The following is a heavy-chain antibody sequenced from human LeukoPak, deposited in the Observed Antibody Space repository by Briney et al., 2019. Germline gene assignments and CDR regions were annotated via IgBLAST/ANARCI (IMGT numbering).Heavy chain of an antibody. Sequence: GGSLRVSCAASGFTFSNYWMSWVRQAPGKGLEWVANIKQDGSEKYYVDSVKGRFTISRDIAKNSLYLQMNSLRAEDTAVYYCVRESRRYQLPGLNDYYYMDVWGKGTTVTVSS. D-gene: IGHD2-2*01. CDR1: GFTFSNYW. CDR3: VRESRRYQLPGLNDYYYMDV. J-gene: IGHJ6*03. V-gene: IGHV3-7*01. CDR2: IKQDGSEK.